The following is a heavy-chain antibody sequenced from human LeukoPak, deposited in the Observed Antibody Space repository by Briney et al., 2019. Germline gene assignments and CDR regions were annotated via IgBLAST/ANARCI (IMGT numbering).Heavy chain of an antibody. Sequence: PSETLPLTCTVSGGSISSYYWTWVRQSAGKGLEWIGRISASGNTNYNPSLKSRVTMSVDTSTNQFSLKLTSVTAADTAVYYCAREGRSSTPGYWGQGTLVTVSS. V-gene: IGHV4-4*07. CDR3: AREGRSSTPGY. CDR1: GGSISSYY. D-gene: IGHD2-15*01. CDR2: ISASGNT. J-gene: IGHJ4*02.